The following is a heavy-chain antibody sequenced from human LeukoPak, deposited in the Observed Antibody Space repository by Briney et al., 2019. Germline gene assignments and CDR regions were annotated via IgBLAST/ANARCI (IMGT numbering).Heavy chain of an antibody. Sequence: HPGGSLRLSCAASGFTFSSYWMHWVRQAPGKGLVCVSRINSDGSSTSYADSVKGRFTISRDNAKNTLYLQMNSLRAEDTAVYYCAREDTIFGVVIDYYYGMDVWGQGTTVTVSS. J-gene: IGHJ6*02. CDR2: INSDGSST. CDR1: GFTFSSYW. V-gene: IGHV3-74*01. D-gene: IGHD3-3*01. CDR3: AREDTIFGVVIDYYYGMDV.